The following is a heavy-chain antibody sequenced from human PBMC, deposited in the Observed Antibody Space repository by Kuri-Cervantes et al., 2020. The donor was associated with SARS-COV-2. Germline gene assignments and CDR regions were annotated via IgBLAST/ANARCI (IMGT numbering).Heavy chain of an antibody. J-gene: IGHJ5*02. Sequence: GSLRLSCAASGFTFDDYVMHWVRQAPGKGLEWIGYIYRSGSTNYNPSLKSRVTISLDTSKNQFSLKLSSVTAADTAVYYCARHSDYSSTLLRFLDPQWGFDPWGQGTLVTVSS. D-gene: IGHD3-3*01. CDR3: ARHSDYSSTLLRFLDPQWGFDP. CDR2: IYRSGST. CDR1: GFTFDDYV. V-gene: IGHV4-59*08.